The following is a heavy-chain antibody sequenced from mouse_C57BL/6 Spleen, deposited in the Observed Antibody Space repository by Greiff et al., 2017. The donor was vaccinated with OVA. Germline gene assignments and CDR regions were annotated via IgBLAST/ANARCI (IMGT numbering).Heavy chain of an antibody. V-gene: IGHV3-6*01. Sequence: EVKLQESGPGLVKPSQSLSLTCSVTGYSITSGYYWNWIRQFPGNKLEWMGYISYDGSNNYNPSLKNRISITRDTSKNQFFLKLNSVTTEDTATYYCAREKGFYYSNYGAMDYWGQGTSVTVSS. CDR3: AREKGFYYSNYGAMDY. CDR2: ISYDGSN. J-gene: IGHJ4*01. CDR1: GYSITSGYY. D-gene: IGHD2-5*01.